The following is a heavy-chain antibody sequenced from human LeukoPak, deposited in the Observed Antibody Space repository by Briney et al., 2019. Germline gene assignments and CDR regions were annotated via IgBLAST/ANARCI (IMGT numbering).Heavy chain of an antibody. Sequence: PGGSLRLSCAASGFTFSSYGMHWVRQAPGKGLEWVACIRYDGSNKYYADSMKGRFTISRDNSKNTLYLQMNSLRAEDTAVYYCAKLRVMVRGVIPSDAFDIWGQGTMVTVSS. CDR2: IRYDGSNK. CDR1: GFTFSSYG. D-gene: IGHD3-10*01. CDR3: AKLRVMVRGVIPSDAFDI. J-gene: IGHJ3*02. V-gene: IGHV3-30*02.